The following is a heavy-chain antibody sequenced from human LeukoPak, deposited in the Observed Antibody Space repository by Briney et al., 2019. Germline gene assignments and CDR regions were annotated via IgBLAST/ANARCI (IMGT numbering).Heavy chain of an antibody. Sequence: PGRSLRLSCAASGFTFDDYAMHWVRQAPGKGLEWVSGISWNSGSIGYADSVKGRFTISRDNAKNSLYLQMNSLRAEDTALYYCAKGGDSGYDLLLDYWGLGTLVTVSS. CDR1: GFTFDDYA. CDR3: AKGGDSGYDLLLDY. V-gene: IGHV3-9*01. CDR2: ISWNSGSI. J-gene: IGHJ4*02. D-gene: IGHD5-12*01.